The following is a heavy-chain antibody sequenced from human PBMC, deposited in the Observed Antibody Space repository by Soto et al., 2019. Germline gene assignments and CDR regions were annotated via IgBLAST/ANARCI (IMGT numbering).Heavy chain of an antibody. CDR3: ARTFDP. Sequence: QTLSLTCTVSGGSISSGGYYWSWIRQHPGKGLEWIGYIFHSGSTYYNPSLKSRVAMSIDTSKNQFSLKLSSVTAADSAVYYCARTFDPWGQGTLVTVSS. CDR1: GGSISSGGYY. V-gene: IGHV4-31*03. J-gene: IGHJ5*02. CDR2: IFHSGST.